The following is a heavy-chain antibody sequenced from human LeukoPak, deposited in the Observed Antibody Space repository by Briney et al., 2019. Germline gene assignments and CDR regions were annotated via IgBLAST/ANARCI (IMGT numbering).Heavy chain of an antibody. D-gene: IGHD5-24*01. CDR1: GVSISSSSYY. CDR3: AREMATTYFDY. V-gene: IGHV4-39*07. J-gene: IGHJ4*02. CDR2: IYYSGST. Sequence: PSETLSLTCTVSGVSISSSSYYWGWIRQPPGKGLEWIGSIYYSGSTYYNPSLKSRVTISVDTSKNQFSLKLSSVTAADTAVYYCAREMATTYFDYWGQGTLVTVSS.